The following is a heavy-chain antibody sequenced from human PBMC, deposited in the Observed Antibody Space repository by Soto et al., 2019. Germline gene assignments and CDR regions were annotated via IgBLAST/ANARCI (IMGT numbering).Heavy chain of an antibody. CDR3: AKDRVSSTAADAGDI. Sequence: EVQLLEPGGGLVQPGGSLILSCSASGLTFSSYAMTWVRQAPGKGLEWGSGIRGGGYRSDYADSVKGRFTSSRDHSENTLYVQMNSLRVEDTAVYYCAKDRVSSTAADAGDIWGQRTMVTVSS. J-gene: IGHJ3*02. V-gene: IGHV3-23*01. D-gene: IGHD1-1*01. CDR1: GLTFSSYA. CDR2: IRGGGYRS.